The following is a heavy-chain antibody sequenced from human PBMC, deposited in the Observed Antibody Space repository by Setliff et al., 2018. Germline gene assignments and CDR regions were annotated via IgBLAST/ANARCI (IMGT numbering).Heavy chain of an antibody. J-gene: IGHJ4*02. CDR3: ARGGDYCGGECYIPPPDSY. CDR2: FTGGPAGGNT. D-gene: IGHD2-21*01. CDR1: GITFSSYD. Sequence: GSLRLSCVGSGITFSSYDMSWVRLAPGRGLEWVSVFTGGPAGGNTYYADSVRGRFTISRDISKNTLYLQMNSLRPEDTAVYYCARGGDYCGGECYIPPPDSYWGQGTLVTVSS. V-gene: IGHV3-23*01.